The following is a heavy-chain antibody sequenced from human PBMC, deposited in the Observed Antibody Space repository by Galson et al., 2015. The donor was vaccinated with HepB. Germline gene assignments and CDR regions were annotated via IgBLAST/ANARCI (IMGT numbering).Heavy chain of an antibody. V-gene: IGHV3-53*01. CDR1: GFTVSSNY. CDR3: ARGRRTLHYCSGGSCYCHYHMDV. CDR2: IYSGGDT. D-gene: IGHD2-15*01. Sequence: SLRLSCAASGFTVSSNYISWVRQAPGKGLEWVSVIYSGGDTYYADSVKGRFSISRDNSKNTLYLQMNNLRAEDTAVYYCARGRRTLHYCSGGSCYCHYHMDVWGKGTTVKVSS. J-gene: IGHJ6*03.